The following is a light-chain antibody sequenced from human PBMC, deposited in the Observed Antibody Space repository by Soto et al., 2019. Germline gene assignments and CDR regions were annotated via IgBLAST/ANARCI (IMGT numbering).Light chain of an antibody. Sequence: DIQMTQSPSSLSASVGYRVTITCRASQSISSYLNWYQQKPGKAPKLLIYAASTLQSGVPSRFSGSGSGTDFTLTISSLQPEDVATYYCQKYNSAPRTFGQGTKVDIK. CDR2: AAS. CDR3: QKYNSAPRT. V-gene: IGKV1-27*01. J-gene: IGKJ1*01. CDR1: QSISSY.